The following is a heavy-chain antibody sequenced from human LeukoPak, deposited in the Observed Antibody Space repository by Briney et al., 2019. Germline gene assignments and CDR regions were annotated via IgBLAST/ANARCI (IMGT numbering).Heavy chain of an antibody. CDR2: IKQDGSEK. D-gene: IGHD6-19*01. J-gene: IGHJ4*02. V-gene: IGHV3-7*03. CDR1: GFTFSSYW. CDR3: DSGWYYFDY. Sequence: GGSLRLSCAASGFTFSSYWMNWVRQAPGKGLEWVANIKQDGSEKYYVDSVKGRFTISRDNTKNSLYLQMNSLRAEDTAVYYCDSGWYYFDYWGQGTLVTVSS.